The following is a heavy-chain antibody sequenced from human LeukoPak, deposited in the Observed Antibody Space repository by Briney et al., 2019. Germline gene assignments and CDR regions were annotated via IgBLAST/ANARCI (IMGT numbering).Heavy chain of an antibody. CDR1: GFTFSSYW. CDR3: AKESQAWNYYYYGMDV. CDR2: IKQDGSEK. Sequence: QAGGSLRLSCAASGFTFSSYWMSWVRQAPGKGLEWVANIKQDGSEKYYVDSVKGRFTISRDNSKNTLYLQMNSLRAEDTAVYYCAKESQAWNYYYYGMDVWGQGTTVTVSS. V-gene: IGHV3-7*01. J-gene: IGHJ6*02.